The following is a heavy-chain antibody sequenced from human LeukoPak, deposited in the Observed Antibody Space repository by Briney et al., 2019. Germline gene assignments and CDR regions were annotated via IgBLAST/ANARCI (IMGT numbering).Heavy chain of an antibody. Sequence: SETLSLTCTVSGGSISSSSYYWGWIRQPPGKGLEWIGSIYYSGSTYYNPSLESRVTISVDTSKNQFSLKLNSVTAADTAVYYCAYHGGPFDYWGQGTLVTVSS. CDR2: IYYSGST. CDR1: GGSISSSSYY. V-gene: IGHV4-39*01. CDR3: AYHGGPFDY. J-gene: IGHJ4*02. D-gene: IGHD3-10*01.